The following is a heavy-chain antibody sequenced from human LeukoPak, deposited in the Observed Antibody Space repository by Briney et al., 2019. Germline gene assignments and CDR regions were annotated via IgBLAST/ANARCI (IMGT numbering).Heavy chain of an antibody. CDR2: INHSGST. D-gene: IGHD3-16*02. V-gene: IGHV4-34*01. CDR3: ARRPYDYVWGSYRYILNWFDP. CDR1: GGSFSGYY. Sequence: SETLSLTCAVYGGSFSGYYWSWIRQPPGKGLEWIGEINHSGSTNYNPSLKSRVTISIDTSKNQFSLKLSSVTAADTAVYYCARRPYDYVWGSYRYILNWFDPWGQGTLVTVSS. J-gene: IGHJ5*02.